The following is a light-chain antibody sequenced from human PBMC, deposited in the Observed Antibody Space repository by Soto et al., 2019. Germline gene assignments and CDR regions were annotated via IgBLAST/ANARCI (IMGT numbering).Light chain of an antibody. CDR3: QQNYSATWT. J-gene: IGKJ1*01. CDR1: QGINTY. V-gene: IGKV1-39*01. CDR2: AAS. Sequence: DIQMTQSPSSLSASVGDRLTITCRASQGINTYLNWYQQKPGKAPKLLIYAASTLQSGVPSRFSGSGSETDFTLTISSLQPEDFATYSCQQNYSATWTFGQGTKVDI.